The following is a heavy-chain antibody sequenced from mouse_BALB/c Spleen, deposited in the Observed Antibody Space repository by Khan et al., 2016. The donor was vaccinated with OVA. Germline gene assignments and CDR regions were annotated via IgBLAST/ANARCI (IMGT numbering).Heavy chain of an antibody. D-gene: IGHD1-2*01. CDR1: GYSITSGYG. CDR3: ARTARIKY. V-gene: IGHV3-1*02. CDR2: NSYSGST. J-gene: IGHJ2*01. Sequence: QLQESGPGLVKPSPSLSLTCTITGYSITSGYGWNWIRQFPGDKLELMSFNSYSGSTNYNPYLKNRTSITRDTSKNQFFLQLNSVTTEDTATYYCARTARIKYWGQGTTLTVSS.